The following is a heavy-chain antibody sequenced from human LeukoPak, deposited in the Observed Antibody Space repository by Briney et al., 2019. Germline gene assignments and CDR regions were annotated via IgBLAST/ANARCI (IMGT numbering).Heavy chain of an antibody. J-gene: IGHJ4*02. CDR2: INPTGGTT. D-gene: IGHD3-22*01. CDR1: GYIFISYY. V-gene: IGHV1-46*01. Sequence: GASVKVSCKASGYIFISYYMHWVRQAPGQGLEWMGMINPTGGTTSYAQKSQGRVSLTSDTSTSTVYMDLSSLRSEDTAIYYCARDGGSSGYYGYWGQGTLVTVSS. CDR3: ARDGGSSGYYGY.